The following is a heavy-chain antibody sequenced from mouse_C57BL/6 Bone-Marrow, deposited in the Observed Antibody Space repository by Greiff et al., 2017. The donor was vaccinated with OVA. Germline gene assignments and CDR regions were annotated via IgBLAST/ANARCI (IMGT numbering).Heavy chain of an antibody. CDR2: ISSGSSTI. D-gene: IGHD2-3*01. J-gene: IGHJ3*01. CDR1: GFTFSDYG. Sequence: EVKLMESGGGLVKPGGSLKLSCAASGFTFSDYGMHWVRQAPEKGLEWVAYISSGSSTIYYADTVKGRFTISRDNAKNTLFLQMTSLRSEDTAMYYWARRGVYDGYYSWAWFADWGQGTLVTVSA. V-gene: IGHV5-17*01. CDR3: ARRGVYDGYYSWAWFAD.